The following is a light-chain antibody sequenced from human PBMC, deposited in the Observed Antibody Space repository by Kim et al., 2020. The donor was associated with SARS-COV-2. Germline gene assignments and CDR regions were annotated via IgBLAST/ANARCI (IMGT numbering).Light chain of an antibody. Sequence: QSALTQPPSASGSPGQSVTISCTGTSSDIGGYKDVSWYQHHPGKAPKLMIHEVSKRPSGVPDRFSGSKSGNTASLTVSGLQTEDEADYYCSSYAGSDNWVFGGGTQLTVL. CDR1: SSDIGGYKD. V-gene: IGLV2-8*01. CDR2: EVS. J-gene: IGLJ3*02. CDR3: SSYAGSDNWV.